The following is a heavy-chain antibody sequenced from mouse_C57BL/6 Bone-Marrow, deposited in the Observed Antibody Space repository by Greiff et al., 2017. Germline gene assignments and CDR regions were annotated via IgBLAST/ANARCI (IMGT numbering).Heavy chain of an antibody. CDR2: LSDGGSYT. V-gene: IGHV5-4*01. D-gene: IGHD2-3*01. CDR1: GFTFSSYA. CDR3: ARDGYFLFAY. Sequence: EVQGVESGGGLVKPGGSLKLSCAASGFTFSSYAMSWVRQTPEKRLEWVATLSDGGSYTYYPDNVKGRFTISRDNAKNNLYLQMSHLKSEDTAMYYCARDGYFLFAYWGQGTLVTVSA. J-gene: IGHJ3*01.